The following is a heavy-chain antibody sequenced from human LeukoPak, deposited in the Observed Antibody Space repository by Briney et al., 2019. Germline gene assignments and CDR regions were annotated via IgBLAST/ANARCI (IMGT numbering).Heavy chain of an antibody. D-gene: IGHD4-17*01. CDR1: GYTFTSYY. V-gene: IGHV1-46*01. J-gene: IGHJ4*02. CDR3: ARDPTTVTTLYYFDY. CDR2: INPSGGST. Sequence: ASVKVSCKASGYTFTSYYMHWVRQAPGQGLEWMGIINPSGGSTSYAQKFQGRVTMTTDTSTSTVYMELSSLRSDDTAVYYCARDPTTVTTLYYFDYWGQGTLVTVSS.